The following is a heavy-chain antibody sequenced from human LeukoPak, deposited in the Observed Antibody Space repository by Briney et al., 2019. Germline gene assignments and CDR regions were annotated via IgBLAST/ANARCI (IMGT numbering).Heavy chain of an antibody. D-gene: IGHD1-26*01. J-gene: IGHJ5*02. CDR3: TTILVGATGTWFDP. V-gene: IGHV3-15*01. Sequence: GGSLRLSCAASGFSFSDAWMSWVRQAPGKGLEWVGRIKTKTDGGTTDYAAPVKGRFTISRDDSTNTLYLQLNSLKTDDTAVYFCTTILVGATGTWFDPRGQGTLVAVSS. CDR1: GFSFSDAW. CDR2: IKTKTDGGTT.